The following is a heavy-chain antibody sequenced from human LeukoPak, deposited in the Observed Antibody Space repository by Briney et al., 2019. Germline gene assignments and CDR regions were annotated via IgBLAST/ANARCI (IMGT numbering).Heavy chain of an antibody. J-gene: IGHJ4*02. D-gene: IGHD6-6*01. Sequence: GGSLRLSCAASGFTFSGYAMSWVRQAPGKGLEWVSAISGSGRTYYADSVKGRFTISRDNSKNTLYLQMNSLRAEDTAVYYCAKRKKWGIAARGDYWGQGTLVTVSS. CDR2: ISGSGRT. V-gene: IGHV3-23*01. CDR3: AKRKKWGIAARGDY. CDR1: GFTFSGYA.